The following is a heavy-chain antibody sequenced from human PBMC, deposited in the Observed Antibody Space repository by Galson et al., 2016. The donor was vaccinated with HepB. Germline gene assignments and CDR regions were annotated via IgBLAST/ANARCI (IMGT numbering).Heavy chain of an antibody. V-gene: IGHV3-7*01. J-gene: IGHJ4*02. Sequence: SLRLSCAASGFTFSMYWMTWVRQAPGRGLEWVGNIKEDGRVQYYGDSVKGRFTISRDNTKKSVFLQMNSLRVEDTAVYYCVREGLADGSYFDYWGQGTLVTVSS. CDR2: IKEDGRVQ. D-gene: IGHD5-24*01. CDR3: VREGLADGSYFDY. CDR1: GFTFSMYW.